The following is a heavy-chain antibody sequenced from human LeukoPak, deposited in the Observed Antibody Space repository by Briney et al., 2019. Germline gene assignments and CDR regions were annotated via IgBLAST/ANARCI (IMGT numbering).Heavy chain of an antibody. CDR1: GFTFNSYA. Sequence: GGSLRLSCAASGFTFNSYAMHWVRQAPGKGLEWVAFLWYDGSNKYYADSVKGRFTASRDNSKNTVYLQMNSLRAEDTAVYYCARDERGYYYSGAFFGAIDFWGQGTLVTVSS. J-gene: IGHJ4*02. CDR3: ARDERGYYYSGAFFGAIDF. CDR2: LWYDGSNK. V-gene: IGHV3-33*01. D-gene: IGHD3-22*01.